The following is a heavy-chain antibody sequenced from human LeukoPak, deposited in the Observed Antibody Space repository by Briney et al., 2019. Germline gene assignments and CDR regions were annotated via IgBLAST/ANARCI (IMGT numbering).Heavy chain of an antibody. CDR2: IYPGDSDT. V-gene: IGHV5-51*01. CDR1: GSRFTSYW. D-gene: IGHD5-18*01. Sequence: GASLKISYKGSGSRFTSYWIGWVRPMPGKGLEWMGIIYPGDSDTRYSPSFQGQVTISADKSISTAYLRWSSLKASDTAMYYCARLNTAMFDYWGQGTLVTVSS. CDR3: ARLNTAMFDY. J-gene: IGHJ4*02.